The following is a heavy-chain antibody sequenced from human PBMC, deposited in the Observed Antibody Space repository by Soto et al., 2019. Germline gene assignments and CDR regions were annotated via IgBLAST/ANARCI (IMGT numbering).Heavy chain of an antibody. Sequence: EDQLVESGGGLVQPGGSLRLTCAVSGFSFRSDWMNWVRQAPGKGLEWVAHTNQDGSEKYYLDSVKGRFTIFRDNAKNSLYLQRNSLRAEETAVYYCSGGVGDAIWGQGTLVTVSS. CDR3: SGGVGDAI. V-gene: IGHV3-7*04. D-gene: IGHD1-26*01. CDR2: TNQDGSEK. CDR1: GFSFRSDW. J-gene: IGHJ4*02.